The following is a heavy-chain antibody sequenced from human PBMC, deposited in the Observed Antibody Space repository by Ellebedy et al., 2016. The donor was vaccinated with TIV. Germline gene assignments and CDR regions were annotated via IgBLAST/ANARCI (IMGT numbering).Heavy chain of an antibody. V-gene: IGHV3-23*01. CDR2: LSASGISV. D-gene: IGHD4-23*01. CDR3: AKMSHYGGFDF. Sequence: PGGSLRLSCAASGFTFSSYAMNWVRQAPGQGLEWVSTLSASGISVYYADSVKGRFTVFRDNSKTTLYMEMNGLRADDTAIYYCAKMSHYGGFDFWGQGALVTVSS. J-gene: IGHJ4*02. CDR1: GFTFSSYA.